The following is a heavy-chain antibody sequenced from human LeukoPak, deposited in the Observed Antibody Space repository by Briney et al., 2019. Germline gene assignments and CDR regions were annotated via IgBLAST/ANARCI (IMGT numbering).Heavy chain of an antibody. Sequence: GGSLRLSCAASGFTFSTYWMTWVRQAPGKGLEWVSYISSSGSTIYYADSVKGRFTISRDNAKNSLYLQMNSLRAEDTAVYYCAREGGYSGSYRDCYFDYWGQGTLVTVSS. V-gene: IGHV3-48*04. D-gene: IGHD1-26*01. J-gene: IGHJ4*02. CDR3: AREGGYSGSYRDCYFDY. CDR1: GFTFSTYW. CDR2: ISSSGSTI.